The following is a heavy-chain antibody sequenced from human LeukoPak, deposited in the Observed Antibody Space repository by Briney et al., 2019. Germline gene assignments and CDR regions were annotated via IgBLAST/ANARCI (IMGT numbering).Heavy chain of an antibody. Sequence: GASVKVSCKASGYTFTSYYMHWVRQAPGQGLEWMGIINPSGGSTSYAQKFQGRVTMTRDMSTSTVYMELSSLRSEDTAVYYCAREGSIGYCSGGSCHDYYFDYWGQGTLVTVSS. CDR3: AREGSIGYCSGGSCHDYYFDY. V-gene: IGHV1-46*01. CDR2: INPSGGST. J-gene: IGHJ4*02. CDR1: GYTFTSYY. D-gene: IGHD2-15*01.